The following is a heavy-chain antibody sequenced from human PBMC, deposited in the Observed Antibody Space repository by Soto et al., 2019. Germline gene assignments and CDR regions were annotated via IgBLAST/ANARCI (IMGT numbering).Heavy chain of an antibody. J-gene: IGHJ4*02. CDR3: ARAGFSYGHLLF. D-gene: IGHD3-10*01. CDR1: GGPIKTGDYY. CDR2: VFYSGAT. V-gene: IGHV4-30-4*01. Sequence: QVQLKESGPGLVKPSENLSLTCNVSGGPIKTGDYYWNWIRQPPGKGLEWIGYVFYSGATNYSPSLKSRAAISMDTSKNQFSLSLTSVTAADTAVYYCARAGFSYGHLLFWGQGIRVTVST.